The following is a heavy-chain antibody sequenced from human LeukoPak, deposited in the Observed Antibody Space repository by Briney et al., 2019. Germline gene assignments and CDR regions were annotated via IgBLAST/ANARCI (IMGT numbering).Heavy chain of an antibody. J-gene: IGHJ6*03. CDR3: ARDHTLNFGVVIRNDYYYYMDV. V-gene: IGHV4-39*07. D-gene: IGHD3-3*01. CDR2: IYYSGST. CDR1: GGSISSSSYY. Sequence: SETLSLTCTVSGGSISSSSYYWGWIRQPPGKGLEWIGSIYYSGSTYYNPSLKSRVTISVDTSKNQFSLKLSSVTAADTAVYYCARDHTLNFGVVIRNDYYYYMDVWGKGTTVTVSS.